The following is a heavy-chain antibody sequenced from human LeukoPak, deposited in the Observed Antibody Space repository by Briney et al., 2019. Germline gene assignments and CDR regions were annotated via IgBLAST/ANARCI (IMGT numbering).Heavy chain of an antibody. D-gene: IGHD5-18*01. V-gene: IGHV1-2*06. CDR1: GGTFSSYA. CDR2: INPNSGGT. Sequence: ASVKVPCKASGGTFSSYAISWVRQAPGQGLEWMGRINPNSGGTNYAQKFQGRVTMTRDTSISTAYMELSRLRSDDTAVYYCARGVSYGQRDEYWGQGTLVTVSS. CDR3: ARGVSYGQRDEY. J-gene: IGHJ4*02.